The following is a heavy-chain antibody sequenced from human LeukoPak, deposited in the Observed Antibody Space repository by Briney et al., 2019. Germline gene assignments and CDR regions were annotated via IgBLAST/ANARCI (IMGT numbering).Heavy chain of an antibody. CDR2: INPSGGST. CDR3: AREEVVGYWASWYYFDY. V-gene: IGHV1-46*01. J-gene: IGHJ4*02. CDR1: GYTFTSYY. Sequence: ALVKVSCKASGYTFTSYYMHWVRQAPGQGLEWMGIINPSGGSTSYAQKFQGRVTMTRDTSTSTVYMELSSLRSEDTAVYYCAREEVVGYWASWYYFDYWGQGTLVTVSS. D-gene: IGHD2-2*01.